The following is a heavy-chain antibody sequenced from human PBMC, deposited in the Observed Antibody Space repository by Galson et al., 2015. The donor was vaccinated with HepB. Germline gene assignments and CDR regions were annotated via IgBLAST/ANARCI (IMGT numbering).Heavy chain of an antibody. J-gene: IGHJ4*02. CDR1: GYTFTSYY. CDR2: INPSGGST. CDR3: ARDVSSSLEVGVEKDWGGFDY. Sequence: SVKVSCKASGYTFTSYYMHWVRQAPGQGLEWMGIINPSGGSTSYAQKFQGRVTMTRDTSTSTVYMELSSLRSEDTAVYYCARDVSSSLEVGVEKDWGGFDYWGQGTLVTVSS. D-gene: IGHD3/OR15-3a*01. V-gene: IGHV1-46*03.